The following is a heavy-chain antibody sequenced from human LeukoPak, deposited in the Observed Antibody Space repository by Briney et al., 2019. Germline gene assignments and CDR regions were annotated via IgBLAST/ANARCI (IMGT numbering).Heavy chain of an antibody. V-gene: IGHV4-39*07. Sequence: PSETLSLTCTVSGGSISSSSYYWGWIRQPPGKGLEWIGSIYYSGSTYYNPSLKSRVTISVDTSKNQFSLKLSSVTAADTAVYYCARLWSSHRNWFDPWGQGTLVTVSS. J-gene: IGHJ5*02. CDR3: ARLWSSHRNWFDP. CDR1: GGSISSSSYY. D-gene: IGHD2-2*01. CDR2: IYYSGST.